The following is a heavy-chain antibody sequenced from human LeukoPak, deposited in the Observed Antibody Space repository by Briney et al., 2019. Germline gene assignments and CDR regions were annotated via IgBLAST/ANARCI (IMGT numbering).Heavy chain of an antibody. D-gene: IGHD3-22*01. J-gene: IGHJ3*02. CDR2: IYYSGST. CDR3: ARDEGYDSTPSDAFDI. V-gene: IGHV4-39*07. CDR1: GGSISSSSYY. Sequence: SETLSLTCTVSGGSISSSSYYWGWIRQPPGKGLEWIGSIYYSGSTYYNPSLKSRVTISVDTSKNQFSLKLRSVTAADTAVYYCARDEGYDSTPSDAFDIWSQGTMVTVSS.